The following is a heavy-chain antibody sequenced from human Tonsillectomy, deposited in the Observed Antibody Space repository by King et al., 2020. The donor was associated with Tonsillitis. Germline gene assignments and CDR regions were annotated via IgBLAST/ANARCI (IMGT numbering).Heavy chain of an antibody. Sequence: QVQLQESGPRLVKPSENLSLTCTVSGGSISSGSYYWGWIRQPPGKGLEWIGGVSHSGTTFYIPSIESRVTISVDTSKNQFSLKLTSVTAADTAFYFCAREGGKTGARWFDPWGQGTLVTVSS. V-gene: IGHV4-39*07. J-gene: IGHJ5*02. CDR3: AREGGKTGARWFDP. CDR2: VSHSGTT. D-gene: IGHD1-26*01. CDR1: GGSISSGSYY.